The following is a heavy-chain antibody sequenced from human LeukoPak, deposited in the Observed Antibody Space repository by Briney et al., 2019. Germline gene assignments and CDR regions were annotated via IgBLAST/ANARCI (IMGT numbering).Heavy chain of an antibody. CDR3: AKDETKTGTTMDV. CDR1: GFTFSSHG. Sequence: GGSLRLSCAASGFTFSSHGMYWVRQAPGKGLEWVANIWYDGSNAYYADSVKGRFTISRDNSKNMLYLQMNSLRVDDTAVYYCAKDETKTGTTMDVWGKGTTVSVSS. V-gene: IGHV3-33*06. J-gene: IGHJ6*04. D-gene: IGHD1-7*01. CDR2: IWYDGSNA.